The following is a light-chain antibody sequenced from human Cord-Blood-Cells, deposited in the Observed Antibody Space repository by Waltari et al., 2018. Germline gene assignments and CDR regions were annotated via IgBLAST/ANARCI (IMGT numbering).Light chain of an antibody. J-gene: IGKJ1*01. V-gene: IGKV3-15*01. CDR1: QSVSSN. Sequence: EIVMTQSTATLSVSPGERATLSCRASQSVSSNLAWYQQKPGQAPRLLIYGASTRATGIPARFSGSGSGIEFTLTISSLQSEDFAVYYCQQYNNWPPWTFGQGTKVEIK. CDR2: GAS. CDR3: QQYNNWPPWT.